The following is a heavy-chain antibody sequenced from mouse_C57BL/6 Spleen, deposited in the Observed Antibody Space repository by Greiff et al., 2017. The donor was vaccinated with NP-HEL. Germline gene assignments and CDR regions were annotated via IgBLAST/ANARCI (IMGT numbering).Heavy chain of an antibody. J-gene: IGHJ2*01. D-gene: IGHD2-1*01. V-gene: IGHV5-6*01. CDR2: ISSGGSYT. CDR3: ARPYGNPSYFDY. Sequence: EVKLVESGGDLVKPGGSLKLSCAASGFTFSGYGMSWVRQTPDKRLEWVATISSGGSYTYYPDSVTGRVTITRDNAKNTLYLQMSSLTSEDAAMYYCARPYGNPSYFDYWGQGTTLTVSS. CDR1: GFTFSGYG.